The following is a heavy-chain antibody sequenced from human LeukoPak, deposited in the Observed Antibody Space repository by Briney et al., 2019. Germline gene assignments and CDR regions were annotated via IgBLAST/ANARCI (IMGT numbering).Heavy chain of an antibody. CDR2: ISNDGGGT. D-gene: IGHD3-22*01. V-gene: IGHV3-23*01. Sequence: GGSLRLSCAASGFTFSSYAMSWVRQAPGKGLGWVSAISNDGGGTQYADFVEGRFTISRDNSKNTLFLQMSSLRAEDTALYYCAKGSSGYFADLWGQGTLVTVSS. CDR3: AKGSSGYFADL. J-gene: IGHJ5*02. CDR1: GFTFSSYA.